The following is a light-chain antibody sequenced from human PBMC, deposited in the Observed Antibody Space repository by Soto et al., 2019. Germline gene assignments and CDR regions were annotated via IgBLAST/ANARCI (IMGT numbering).Light chain of an antibody. V-gene: IGLV2-14*01. CDR2: DVS. CDR1: SSEVGGYNY. J-gene: IGLJ1*01. CDR3: SSYTSSSTSDV. Sequence: QSDLNQPASVSGSPGQSITISCTGTSSEVGGYNYVSWYQQQPGKAPKLMIYDVSNRPSGVSNRFSGSKSGNTASLTISVLQAEDEADYYCSSYTSSSTSDVFGTGTKLTVL.